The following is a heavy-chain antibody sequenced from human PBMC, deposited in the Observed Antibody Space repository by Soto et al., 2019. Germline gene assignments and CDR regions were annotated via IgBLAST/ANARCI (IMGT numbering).Heavy chain of an antibody. CDR2: ISSSSSYI. Sequence: GGSLRLSCAASGFTFSSYSMNWVRQAPGKGLEWVSSISSSSSYIYYADSVKGRFTISRDNAKNSLYLQMNSLRAEDTAVYYCARDLSTTYYYDSSGYLDYWGQGTLVTVSS. D-gene: IGHD3-22*01. J-gene: IGHJ4*02. V-gene: IGHV3-21*01. CDR3: ARDLSTTYYYDSSGYLDY. CDR1: GFTFSSYS.